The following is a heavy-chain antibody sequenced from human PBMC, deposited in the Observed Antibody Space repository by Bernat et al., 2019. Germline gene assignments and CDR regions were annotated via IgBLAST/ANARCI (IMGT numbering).Heavy chain of an antibody. J-gene: IGHJ4*02. CDR3: ARTIAVAGLDY. V-gene: IGHV3-21*05. Sequence: EVQLVESGGGLVKPGGSLRLSCAASGFTFSSYSMNWVRQAPGKGLEWVSYISSSSSYIYYADSVKGRFTISRDNAKNPLYLQMNSLRAGDTAVYSCARTIAVAGLDYWGQGTLVTVSS. D-gene: IGHD6-19*01. CDR1: GFTFSSYS. CDR2: ISSSSSYI.